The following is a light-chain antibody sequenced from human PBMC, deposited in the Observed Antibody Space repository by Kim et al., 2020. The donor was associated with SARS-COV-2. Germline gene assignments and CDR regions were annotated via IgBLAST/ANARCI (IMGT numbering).Light chain of an antibody. CDR3: QKCDSDPWT. J-gene: IGKJ1*01. Sequence: ASAGERDTITCRATHELINYLAWFQLKPGQPPKLLFYAPSALQQGVPTRFSGSGSGTDFTLTVTSLQPEDVATYSCQKCDSDPWTFGQGTKVDIK. CDR2: APS. CDR1: HELINY. V-gene: IGKV1-27*01.